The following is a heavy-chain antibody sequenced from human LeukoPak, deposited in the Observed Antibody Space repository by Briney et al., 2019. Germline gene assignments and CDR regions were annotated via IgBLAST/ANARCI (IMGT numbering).Heavy chain of an antibody. J-gene: IGHJ4*02. D-gene: IGHD3-22*01. V-gene: IGHV3-23*01. CDR1: GFTFSSYA. CDR3: AKGDLVVLSRNYFDY. CDR2: ISGSGGNT. Sequence: PGGSLRLSCAASGFTFSSYAMSWVRQAPGKGLEWVSVISGSGGNTYYADSVKGRFTISRDNSKNTPYLQMNSLTADDTAVYYCAKGDLVVLSRNYFDYWGQGTLVTVSS.